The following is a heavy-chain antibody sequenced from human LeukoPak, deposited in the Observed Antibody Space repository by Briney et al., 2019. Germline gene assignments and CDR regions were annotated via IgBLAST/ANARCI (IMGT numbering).Heavy chain of an antibody. CDR3: ARDLGLWFGEFEVGWFDP. CDR2: ISAYNGNT. V-gene: IGHV1-18*01. D-gene: IGHD3-10*01. CDR1: GYTFTNYG. J-gene: IGHJ5*02. Sequence: ASVKVSCKASGYTFTNYGISWVRQAPGQGLEWMGWISAYNGNTNYAQKLQGRVTMTTDTSTSTAYMELRSLRSDDTAVYYCARDLGLWFGEFEVGWFDPWGQGTLVTVSS.